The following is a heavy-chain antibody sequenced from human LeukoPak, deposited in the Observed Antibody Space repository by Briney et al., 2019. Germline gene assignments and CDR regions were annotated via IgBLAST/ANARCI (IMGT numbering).Heavy chain of an antibody. D-gene: IGHD3-10*01. J-gene: IGHJ5*02. V-gene: IGHV4-30-2*01. CDR2: IFHSGNS. CDR1: GDSISSGDYS. Sequence: KPSQTLSLTCAVSGDSISSGDYSWSWLRQPPGKGLEWIGYIFHSGNSYYNPSLKSRVTISVDKSKNQFSLRLTSVTVADTAVYYCARELWFVNAPGSWLDLWGQGTLVTVSS. CDR3: ARELWFVNAPGSWLDL.